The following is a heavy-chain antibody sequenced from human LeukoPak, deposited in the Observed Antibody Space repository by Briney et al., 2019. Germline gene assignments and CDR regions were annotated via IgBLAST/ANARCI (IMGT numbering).Heavy chain of an antibody. CDR2: IYYSGIT. CDR1: GGSISSSSYY. CDR3: ARIKPFDYGDFYFDY. Sequence: SETLSLTCTVSGGSISSSSYYWGWIRQPPGKGLEWIGYIYYSGITKYNPSLKSRVTISVDTSKKQFSLKLSSVTAADTAVYYCARIKPFDYGDFYFDYWGQGTLVAVSS. D-gene: IGHD4-17*01. V-gene: IGHV4-61*05. J-gene: IGHJ4*02.